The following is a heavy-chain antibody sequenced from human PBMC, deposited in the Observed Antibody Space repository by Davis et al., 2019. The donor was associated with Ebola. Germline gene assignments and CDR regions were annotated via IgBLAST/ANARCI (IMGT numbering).Heavy chain of an antibody. Sequence: PSETLSLTCTVSGGSISSYYWSWIRQPPGKGLELIGYIYYSGSTNYNPSLKSRVTISVDTSKNQFSLKLSSVTAADTAVYYCARALYYYDSSGYYERDGMDVWGQGTTVTVSS. V-gene: IGHV4-59*01. D-gene: IGHD3-22*01. CDR3: ARALYYYDSSGYYERDGMDV. CDR1: GGSISSYY. CDR2: IYYSGST. J-gene: IGHJ6*02.